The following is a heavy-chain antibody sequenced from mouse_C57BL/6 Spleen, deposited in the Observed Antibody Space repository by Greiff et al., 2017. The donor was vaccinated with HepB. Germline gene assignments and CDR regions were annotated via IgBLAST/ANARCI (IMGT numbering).Heavy chain of an antibody. CDR1: GFSFNTYA. J-gene: IGHJ3*01. D-gene: IGHD2-4*01. V-gene: IGHV10-1*01. CDR2: IRSKSNNYAT. CDR3: VRHPIYYDYDEVAY. Sequence: EVMLVESGGGLVQPKGSLKLSCAASGFSFNTYAMNWVRQAPGKGLEWVARIRSKSNNYATYYADSVKDRFTISRDDSESMLYLQMNNLKTEDTAMYYCVRHPIYYDYDEVAYWGQGTLVTVSA.